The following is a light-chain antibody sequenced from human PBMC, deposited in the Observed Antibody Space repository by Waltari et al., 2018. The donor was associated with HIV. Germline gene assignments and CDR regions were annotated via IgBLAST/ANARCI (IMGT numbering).Light chain of an antibody. CDR3: QQYGYSPYT. Sequence: EVVLTQSPGTLSLSPGERATLSCRASQGVSSRYLAWYQQKPGQAPRLLIYGASTRAAGISDRFRGSGSGTDFTLTITRLEPEDSAVYHCQQYGYSPYTFGQGTKLEI. J-gene: IGKJ2*01. CDR2: GAS. CDR1: QGVSSRY. V-gene: IGKV3-20*01.